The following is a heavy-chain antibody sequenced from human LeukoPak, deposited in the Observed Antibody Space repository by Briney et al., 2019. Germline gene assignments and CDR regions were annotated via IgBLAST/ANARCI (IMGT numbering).Heavy chain of an antibody. Sequence: GGSLRLSCAASGFTFSTYWMSWARQAPGKGLEWVANIKQDGSETYYVGSVKGRFTISRDNPQNSLYLQMSSLRSEDTAVYYCARPRTYYDFWRGYPPFDYWGQGTLVTVSS. CDR2: IKQDGSET. V-gene: IGHV3-7*03. J-gene: IGHJ4*02. CDR1: GFTFSTYW. CDR3: ARPRTYYDFWRGYPPFDY. D-gene: IGHD3-3*01.